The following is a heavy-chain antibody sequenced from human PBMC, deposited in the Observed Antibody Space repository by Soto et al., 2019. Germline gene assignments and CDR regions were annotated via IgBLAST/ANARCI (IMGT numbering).Heavy chain of an antibody. CDR3: ARDRRFGGNYGDYERYYYYGMDV. J-gene: IGHJ6*02. Sequence: SETLSLTCTVSGGSISSYYWSWIRQPPGKGLEWIGYIYYSGSTNYNPSLKSRVTISVDTSKNQFSLKLSSVTAADTAVYYCARDRRFGGNYGDYERYYYYGMDVWGQGTTVTVSS. V-gene: IGHV4-59*01. CDR2: IYYSGST. CDR1: GGSISSYY. D-gene: IGHD4-17*01.